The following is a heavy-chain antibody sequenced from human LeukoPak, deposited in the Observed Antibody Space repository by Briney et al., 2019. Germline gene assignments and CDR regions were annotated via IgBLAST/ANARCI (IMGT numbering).Heavy chain of an antibody. V-gene: IGHV3-74*01. CDR3: ARGRPHGNDY. CDR1: GFTFSSYW. D-gene: IGHD4-23*01. Sequence: GGSLRLSCAASGFTFSSYWMDWVRQAPGKGLVWVSRIASDGSSTTYADSVKGRFSISRDNAKNTLYLQMNSLRAEDTAVYYCARGRPHGNDYWGQGTLVTVSS. CDR2: IASDGSST. J-gene: IGHJ4*02.